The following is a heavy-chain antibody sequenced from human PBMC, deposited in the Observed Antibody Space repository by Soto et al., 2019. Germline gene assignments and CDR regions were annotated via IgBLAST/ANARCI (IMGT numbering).Heavy chain of an antibody. D-gene: IGHD2-2*01. Sequence: ASVKVSCKASGYTFTGYYMHWVRQVPGQGLEWMGWINPNSGGTNYAQKFQGRVTMTRDTSISTAYMELSRLRSDDTAVYYCARDCRVVPAGLRGYYYYGMDVWGQGTTVTVSS. J-gene: IGHJ6*02. CDR2: INPNSGGT. CDR3: ARDCRVVPAGLRGYYYYGMDV. CDR1: GYTFTGYY. V-gene: IGHV1-2*02.